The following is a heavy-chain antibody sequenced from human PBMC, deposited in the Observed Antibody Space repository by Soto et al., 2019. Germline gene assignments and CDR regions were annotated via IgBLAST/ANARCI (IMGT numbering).Heavy chain of an antibody. D-gene: IGHD1-1*01. J-gene: IGHJ5*02. Sequence: QVQLQESGPGLVKPSQTLSLTCTVSGGSISSGGYYWSWIRQHPGKGLEWIGYIYYSGSTYYNPSLKSRDTISVDTSKNQFSLKLSSVTAADTAVYYCARDRVRDNWFDPWGQGTLVTVSS. CDR3: ARDRVRDNWFDP. CDR1: GGSISSGGYY. V-gene: IGHV4-31*03. CDR2: IYYSGST.